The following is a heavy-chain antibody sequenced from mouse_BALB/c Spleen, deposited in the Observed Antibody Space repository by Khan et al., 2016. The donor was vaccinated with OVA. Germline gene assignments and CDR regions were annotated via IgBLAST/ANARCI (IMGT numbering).Heavy chain of an antibody. CDR2: ISRGGSP. Sequence: EVELVESGGGLVKPGGSLKLSCAASGFTFSNYAMSWVRQTPEQRLEWVASISRGGSPYYHDSVNGRFTISRVNDRNILSLQMLSLRSEDTAMYYCARDYWFTYWGQGTLVTVSA. J-gene: IGHJ3*01. V-gene: IGHV5-6-5*01. CDR3: ARDYWFTY. CDR1: GFTFSNYA.